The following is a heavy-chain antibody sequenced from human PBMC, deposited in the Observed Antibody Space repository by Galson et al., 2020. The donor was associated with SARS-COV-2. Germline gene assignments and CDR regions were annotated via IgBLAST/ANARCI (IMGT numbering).Heavy chain of an antibody. J-gene: IGHJ5*02. D-gene: IGHD4-17*01. CDR1: GGSFSGYY. V-gene: IGHV4-34*01. CDR3: ARRKLTVS. CDR2: INHSGST. Sequence: SETLSLTCAVYGGSFSGYYWSWIRQPPGKGLEWIGEINHSGSTNYNPSLKSRVTISVDTSKNQFSLKLSSVTAADTAVYYCARRKLTVSWGQGTLVTVSS.